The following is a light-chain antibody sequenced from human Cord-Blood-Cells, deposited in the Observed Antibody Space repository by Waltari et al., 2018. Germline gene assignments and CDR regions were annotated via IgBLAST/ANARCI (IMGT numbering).Light chain of an antibody. CDR1: QSISSW. J-gene: IGKJ1*01. CDR3: QQYNSYSPT. Sequence: DIQMTQSPSTLSASVGDRVTITCRASQSISSWLAWYQQKPGKAPKLLFDDASSFESGVPSRFSGSGSGTEFTLTISSLQPYDFATYYCQQYNSYSPTFGQGTKVEIK. V-gene: IGKV1-5*01. CDR2: DAS.